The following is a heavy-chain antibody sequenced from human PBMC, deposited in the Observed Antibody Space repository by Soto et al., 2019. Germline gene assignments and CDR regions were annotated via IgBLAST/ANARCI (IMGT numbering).Heavy chain of an antibody. CDR2: IKSKTDGGTT. CDR3: TTERTYYYDSSGHGDYYYYGMDV. D-gene: IGHD3-22*01. Sequence: GGSLRLSCAASGFTFSNAWMNWVRQAPGKGLEWVGRIKSKTDGGTTDYAAPVKGRFTISGDDSKNTLYLQMSSLKTEDTAVYYCTTERTYYYDSSGHGDYYYYGMDVWGQGTTVTVSS. V-gene: IGHV3-15*07. CDR1: GFTFSNAW. J-gene: IGHJ6*02.